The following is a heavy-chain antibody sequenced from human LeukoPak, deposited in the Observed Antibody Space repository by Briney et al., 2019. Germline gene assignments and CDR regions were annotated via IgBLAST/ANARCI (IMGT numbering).Heavy chain of an antibody. CDR3: AKLPSVVVVAVDAFDI. D-gene: IGHD2-15*01. CDR2: ISGSGVST. Sequence: GGSLRLSCAASGFTFSSYAMNWVRQAPGKGLEWVSLISGSGVSTDYADSVKGRFTISRDNSKNTLYLQMNSLRAEDTAVYYCAKLPSVVVVAVDAFDIWGQGTMVTVSS. CDR1: GFTFSSYA. V-gene: IGHV3-23*01. J-gene: IGHJ3*02.